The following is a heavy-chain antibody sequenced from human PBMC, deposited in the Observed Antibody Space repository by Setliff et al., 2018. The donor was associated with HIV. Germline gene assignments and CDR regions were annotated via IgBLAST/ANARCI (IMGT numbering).Heavy chain of an antibody. CDR2: ISSSGSTI. J-gene: IGHJ6*02. CDR1: GFTFSSYE. V-gene: IGHV3-48*03. Sequence: QPGGSLRLSCAASGFTFSSYEMNWVRQAPGKGLEWVSYISSSGSTIYYADSVKGRFTISRDNAKNSLYLQMNSLRAEDTAVYYCARDDSNYRQHGMDVWGQGTTVTVYS. CDR3: ARDDSNYRQHGMDV. D-gene: IGHD4-4*01.